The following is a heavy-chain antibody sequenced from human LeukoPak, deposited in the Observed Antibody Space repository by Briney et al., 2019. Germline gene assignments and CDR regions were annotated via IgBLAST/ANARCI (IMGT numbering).Heavy chain of an antibody. D-gene: IGHD6-13*01. J-gene: IGHJ4*02. Sequence: PSETLSLTCAVYGGSFSGYYWSWIRQPPGKGLEWIGEINHSGSTNYNPSLKSRVTISVDTSKNQFSLKLSSVTAADTAVYYCARERQQRAFEYWGQEPLVPVSS. CDR3: ARERQQRAFEY. CDR1: GGSFSGYY. V-gene: IGHV4-34*01. CDR2: INHSGST.